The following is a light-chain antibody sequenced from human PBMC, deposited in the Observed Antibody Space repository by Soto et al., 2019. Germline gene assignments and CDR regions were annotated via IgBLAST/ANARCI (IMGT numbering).Light chain of an antibody. CDR1: QGISSY. J-gene: IGKJ3*01. CDR2: AAS. CDR3: QQLFSYPLFT. Sequence: DIQLTQSPSFLSASVGDRVTITCRASQGISSYLAWYQQKPGKAPKLLIYAASTLQSGVPSRFSGSGSGTEFTLTISSLQPEDFASYYCQQLFSYPLFTFGPGTKVDSK. V-gene: IGKV1-9*01.